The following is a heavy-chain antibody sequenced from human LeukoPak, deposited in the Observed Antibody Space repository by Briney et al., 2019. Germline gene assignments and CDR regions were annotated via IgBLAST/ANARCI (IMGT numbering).Heavy chain of an antibody. CDR3: ARGVAAAGADY. D-gene: IGHD6-13*01. J-gene: IGHJ4*02. CDR2: INRRRST. CDR1: GGSFSGYY. V-gene: IGHV4-34*01. Sequence: SETLSLTCAVYGGSFSGYYWSWIRQPPGKGLEWIGEINRRRSTNYNPSLKSRVTISLDMSKNQFSLKVNSVTAADTAVYFCARGVAAAGADYWGQGTLVTVSS.